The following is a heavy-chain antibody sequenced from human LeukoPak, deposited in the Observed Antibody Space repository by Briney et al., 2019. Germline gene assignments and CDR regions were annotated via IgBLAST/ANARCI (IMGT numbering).Heavy chain of an antibody. Sequence: SETLSLTCTVSGGSISSGSYYWSWIRQPAGKGLEWIGRIYTSGSTNYNPSLKSRVTISVDTSKNQFSLKLSSVTAADTAVYYCATSRIQLWFSADAFDIWGQGTMVTVSS. CDR2: IYTSGST. CDR1: GGSISSGSYY. CDR3: ATSRIQLWFSADAFDI. V-gene: IGHV4-61*02. D-gene: IGHD5-18*01. J-gene: IGHJ3*02.